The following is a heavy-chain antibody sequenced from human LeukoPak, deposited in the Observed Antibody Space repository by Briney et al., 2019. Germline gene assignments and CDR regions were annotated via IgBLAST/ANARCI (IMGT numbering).Heavy chain of an antibody. Sequence: GASVKVSCKVSGDILTELSIQWVRQAPGKGLECMGGFDPEQNIMIYAQRLQGRVTMTEDTSTDTAYMELSSLTSEDTGIYYCATRSGDFWSGYVNWGQGTLVTVSS. V-gene: IGHV1-24*01. J-gene: IGHJ4*02. CDR1: GDILTELS. CDR2: FDPEQNIM. D-gene: IGHD3-3*01. CDR3: ATRSGDFWSGYVN.